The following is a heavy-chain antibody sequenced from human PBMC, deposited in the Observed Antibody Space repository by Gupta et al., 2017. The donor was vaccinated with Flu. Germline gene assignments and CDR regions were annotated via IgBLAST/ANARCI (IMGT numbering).Heavy chain of an antibody. Sequence: EVQLVESGGGLVQPGGSLNLSCAASGFTFSGSAMHWVRQASGKGLEWVGRIRSKANSYATAYAASVKGRFTISRDDSKNTAYLQMNSLKIEDTAVYYCTRQGYGEYYGMDVWGQGTTVTVSS. CDR3: TRQGYGEYYGMDV. CDR2: IRSKANSYAT. V-gene: IGHV3-73*02. D-gene: IGHD4-17*01. CDR1: GFTFSGSA. J-gene: IGHJ6*02.